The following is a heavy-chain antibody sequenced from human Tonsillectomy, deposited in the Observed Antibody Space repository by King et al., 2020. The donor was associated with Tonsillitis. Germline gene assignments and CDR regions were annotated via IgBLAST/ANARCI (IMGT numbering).Heavy chain of an antibody. D-gene: IGHD1/OR15-1a*01. J-gene: IGHJ4*02. CDR3: ARGNTRPFDD. Sequence: QLVQSGAEVKKPGASVKVSCKASGYTFTSFGIAWVRQAPGQGLEWMGWVTPYNGNTNYAQKFQGRVTMNADTSTTTVYMELKSLGSDDTALYYCARGNTRPFDDWGQGTLVTVSS. CDR2: VTPYNGNT. V-gene: IGHV1-18*01. CDR1: GYTFTSFG.